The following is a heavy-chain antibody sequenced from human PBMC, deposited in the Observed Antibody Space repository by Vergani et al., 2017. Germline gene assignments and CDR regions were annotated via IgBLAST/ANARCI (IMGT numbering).Heavy chain of an antibody. CDR1: GYFISRGYY. J-gene: IGHJ3*02. CDR3: ARQFWVSQGVGAFET. Sequence: QVQLQESGPGLVKPSETLSLTCSVSGYFISRGYYWGWIRQPPGKGLEWIATVFHSGSAYYNPSLRRRATISVETSKNQFSLRLTTLTAADTAVYYCARQFWVSQGVGAFETWGRGTEVSVSS. CDR2: VFHSGSA. V-gene: IGHV4-38-2*02. D-gene: IGHD3-16*01.